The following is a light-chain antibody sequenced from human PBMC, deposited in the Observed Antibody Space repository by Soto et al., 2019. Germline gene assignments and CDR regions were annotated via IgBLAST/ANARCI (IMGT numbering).Light chain of an antibody. CDR3: SSYAASITVL. CDR1: SSDVGGYNS. Sequence: QSVLTQPPSASGSPGQSVTISCTGTSSDVGGYNSVSWYQQHPGKAPKLMIYEVSKRPSGVPDRFSGSKSGNTASLTVSGLQAEDEADYYCSSYAASITVLFGGGTKLTVL. V-gene: IGLV2-8*01. J-gene: IGLJ2*01. CDR2: EVS.